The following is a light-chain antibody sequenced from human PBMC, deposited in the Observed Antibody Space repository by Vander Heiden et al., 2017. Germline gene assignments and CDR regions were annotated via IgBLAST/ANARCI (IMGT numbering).Light chain of an antibody. CDR3: VLYYGGAWV. Sequence: QTVVTHAPSLTVSPGGTVTPPCASNTGVVTSGYYPNWFQQKPGQVPRALIYSTNNKHSWTPARFSGSLLGGKAALTLSGVQPEDEADYYCVLYYGGAWVFGGGTKLTVL. CDR1: TGVVTSGYY. V-gene: IGLV7-43*01. CDR2: STN. J-gene: IGLJ3*02.